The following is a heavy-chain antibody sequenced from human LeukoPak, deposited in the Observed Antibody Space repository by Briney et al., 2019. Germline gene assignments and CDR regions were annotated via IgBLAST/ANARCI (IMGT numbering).Heavy chain of an antibody. CDR3: ARQPNHFDY. V-gene: IGHV3-7*01. CDR2: IKQDGSEK. J-gene: IGHJ4*02. CDR1: GFTFSSYW. Sequence: GGSLRLSCAASGFTFSSYWMSWVRQPPGKGLEWVASIKQDGSEKLYVDSVKGRFTISRDNAKNSLYLQMNSLRAEDTAVYYCARQPNHFDYWGQGTLVTVSS.